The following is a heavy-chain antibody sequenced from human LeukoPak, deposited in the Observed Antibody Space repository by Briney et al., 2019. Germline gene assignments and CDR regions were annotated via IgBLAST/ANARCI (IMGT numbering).Heavy chain of an antibody. V-gene: IGHV3-21*01. Sequence: GGSLRLSCAASGFTFSSYWMHWVRQAPGKGLEWVSSISSSSSYIYYADSVKGRFTISRDNAKNSLYLQMNSLRAEDTAVYYCATRYSSGWYANDYWGQGTLVTVSS. CDR2: ISSSSSYI. CDR3: ATRYSSGWYANDY. D-gene: IGHD6-19*01. J-gene: IGHJ4*02. CDR1: GFTFSSYW.